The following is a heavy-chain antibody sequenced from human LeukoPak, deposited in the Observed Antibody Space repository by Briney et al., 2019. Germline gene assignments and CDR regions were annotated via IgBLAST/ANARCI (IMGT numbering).Heavy chain of an antibody. D-gene: IGHD3-10*01. CDR1: GGSFSGYY. J-gene: IGHJ4*02. CDR3: ASGMVRGRFDY. CDR2: INHSGST. Sequence: SETLSLTCAVYGGSFSGYYWSWIRQPPGKGLEWIGEINHSGSTNYNPSLKSRITISVDTSKNQFSLKLSSVTAADTAVYYCASGMVRGRFDYWGQGTLVTVSS. V-gene: IGHV4-34*01.